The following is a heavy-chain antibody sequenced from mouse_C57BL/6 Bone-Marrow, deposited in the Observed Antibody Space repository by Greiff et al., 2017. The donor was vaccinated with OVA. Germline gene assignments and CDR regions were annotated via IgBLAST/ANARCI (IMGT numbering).Heavy chain of an antibody. CDR2: ISDGGSYT. CDR1: GFTFSSYA. CDR3: AREGYGSSSYYYAMDY. V-gene: IGHV5-4*01. Sequence: EVHLVESGGGLVKPGGSLKLSCAASGFTFSSYAMSWVRQTPEKRLEWVATISDGGSYTYYPDNVKGRFTISRDNAKNNLYLQMSHLKSEDTAMYYCAREGYGSSSYYYAMDYWGQGTSVTVSS. D-gene: IGHD1-1*01. J-gene: IGHJ4*01.